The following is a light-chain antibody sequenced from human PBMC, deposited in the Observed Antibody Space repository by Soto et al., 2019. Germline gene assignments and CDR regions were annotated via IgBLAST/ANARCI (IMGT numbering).Light chain of an antibody. V-gene: IGKV3-15*01. Sequence: EIVLNQSPGGLSVSPGATAARSYRASHSVSSNLAWYQQKPGQAPRLLIYGASTRATGIPARFSGSGSGTESTLTSSSLPSEDFAAYYCQQYNNRPWTSDQGTKLEIK. CDR1: HSVSSN. CDR2: GAS. CDR3: QQYNNRPWT. J-gene: IGKJ1*01.